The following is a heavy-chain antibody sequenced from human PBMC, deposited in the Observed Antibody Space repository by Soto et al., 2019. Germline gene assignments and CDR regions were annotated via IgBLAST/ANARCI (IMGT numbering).Heavy chain of an antibody. V-gene: IGHV4-4*02. CDR3: ARDSLEGSRYFDY. CDR2: IYHSGST. D-gene: IGHD3-10*01. CDR1: GGSISSSNW. J-gene: IGHJ4*02. Sequence: SETLSLTCAVSGGSISSSNWWCWVRPPPGKGLEWIGEIYHSGSTNYNPSLKSRVTISVDKSKNQFSLKLSSVTAADTAVYYCARDSLEGSRYFDYWGQGTLVTVSS.